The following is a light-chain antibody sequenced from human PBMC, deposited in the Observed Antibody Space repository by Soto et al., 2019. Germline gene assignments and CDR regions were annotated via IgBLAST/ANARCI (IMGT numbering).Light chain of an antibody. CDR2: DVT. CDR3: SSFAISIPLV. V-gene: IGLV2-14*03. CDR1: SSNVGGYNY. J-gene: IGLJ2*01. Sequence: QSVLTQPASVSGSPGQSITISCTGSSSNVGGYNYVSWYQQHPGKAPKLMICDVTNRPSGVSNRFPGSKSGNTASLTISGLQTEDEADYYCSSFAISIPLVFGGGTKVTVL.